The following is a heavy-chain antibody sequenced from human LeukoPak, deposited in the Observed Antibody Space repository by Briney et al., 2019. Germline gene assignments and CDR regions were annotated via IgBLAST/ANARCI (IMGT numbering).Heavy chain of an antibody. V-gene: IGHV1-2*02. D-gene: IGHD6-6*01. Sequence: ASVKVSCKASGYTFTGYYMHWARQAPGQGLEWMGWINPNSGGTNYAQKFQGRVTITRNTSISTAYMELSSLRSEDTAVYYCARQLHSSSLDYWGQGTLVTVSS. CDR1: GYTFTGYY. CDR2: INPNSGGT. J-gene: IGHJ4*02. CDR3: ARQLHSSSLDY.